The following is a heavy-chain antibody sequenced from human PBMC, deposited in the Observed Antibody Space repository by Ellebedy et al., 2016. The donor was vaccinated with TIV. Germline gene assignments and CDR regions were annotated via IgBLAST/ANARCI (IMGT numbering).Heavy chain of an antibody. CDR3: ARDAAGNGGKLDY. J-gene: IGHJ4*02. CDR2: LNANGVVI. Sequence: PWGSLRLSCAASGFTFSSYAASWVRQAPGKGLEWVAGLNANGVVIAYADSVKGRFTISRDSSKNTLYLQMNSLRAEDTAVYYCARDAAGNGGKLDYWGQGALVTVSS. V-gene: IGHV3-23*01. D-gene: IGHD4-23*01. CDR1: GFTFSSYA.